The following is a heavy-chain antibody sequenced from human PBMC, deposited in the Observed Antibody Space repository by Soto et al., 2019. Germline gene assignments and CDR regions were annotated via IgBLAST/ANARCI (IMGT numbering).Heavy chain of an antibody. CDR3: AREIMGGRSTLDV. CDR2: ISYSGNT. V-gene: IGHV4-61*01. Sequence: QVQLQESGPGLVKPSETLSLTCTVSGGPVSSGSHYWSWIRQPPGKGLEWIGYISYSGNTNYNPSLKSRVTISLDTSKTQFSRKQSSMTVADTAVYYCAREIMGGRSTLDVWGQGTTVTVSS. D-gene: IGHD2-15*01. J-gene: IGHJ6*02. CDR1: GGPVSSGSHY.